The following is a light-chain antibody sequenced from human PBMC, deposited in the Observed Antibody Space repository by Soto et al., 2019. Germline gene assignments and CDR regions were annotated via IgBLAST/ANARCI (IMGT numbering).Light chain of an antibody. V-gene: IGKV3D-20*02. CDR1: QTIANNS. Sequence: EVALTQAPGTLSSSPGARPTLSCRAIQTIANNSLTWYQQKPGXAPXXLIYGASSRATSIPDRCSGSAAAKVFTPTISSLEHEFVAFYYCQHRSYGLTFGEGTKVDIK. CDR3: QHRSYGLT. J-gene: IGKJ4*01. CDR2: GAS.